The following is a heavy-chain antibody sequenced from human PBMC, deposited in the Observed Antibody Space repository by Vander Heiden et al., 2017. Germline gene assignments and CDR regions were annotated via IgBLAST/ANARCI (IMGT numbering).Heavy chain of an antibody. D-gene: IGHD5-12*01. CDR1: GFTFSSYW. Sequence: EVQLVESGGGLVQPGGSLRLSCAAAGFTFSSYWMSWVRQAPGKGLEWVANIKQDGSENYYVDSVKGRFTISRDNAKNSLYLQINSLRAEDTAVYYCARDLGYSGYDFDYWGQGTLDTVSS. CDR3: ARDLGYSGYDFDY. J-gene: IGHJ4*02. V-gene: IGHV3-7*01. CDR2: IKQDGSEN.